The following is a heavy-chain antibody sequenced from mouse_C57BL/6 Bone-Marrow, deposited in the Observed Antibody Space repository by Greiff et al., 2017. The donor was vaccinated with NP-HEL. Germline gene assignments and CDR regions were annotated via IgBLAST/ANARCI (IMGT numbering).Heavy chain of an antibody. CDR3: ARTDPSQFWYFDV. J-gene: IGHJ1*03. V-gene: IGHV1-26*01. Sequence: VQLQQSGPELVKPGASVKISCKASGYTFTDYYMNWVKQSHGKSLEWIGDINPNNGGTSYNQKFKGKATLTVDKSFSTAYMELRSLTSEDSAVYYCARTDPSQFWYFDVWGTGTTVTVSS. CDR1: GYTFTDYY. CDR2: INPNNGGT.